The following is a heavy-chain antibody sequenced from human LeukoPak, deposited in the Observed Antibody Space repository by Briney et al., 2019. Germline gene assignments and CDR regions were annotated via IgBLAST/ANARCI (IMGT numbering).Heavy chain of an antibody. D-gene: IGHD3-22*01. CDR1: GSTFRSFE. CDR3: AREGDLYDRSTSSQFDY. CDR2: ISGTGAAM. Sequence: PGGSLRLSCAASGSTFRSFEMNWVRQAPGKGLEWVSYISGTGAAMYYADSVKGRFTISRDNAKNSLYLQMNSLRAEDTAVYYCAREGDLYDRSTSSQFDYWGQGTLVTVSS. J-gene: IGHJ4*02. V-gene: IGHV3-48*03.